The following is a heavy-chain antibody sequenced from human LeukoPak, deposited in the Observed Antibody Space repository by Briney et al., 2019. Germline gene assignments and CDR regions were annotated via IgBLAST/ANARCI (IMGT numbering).Heavy chain of an antibody. Sequence: ASVKVSCKASGYTFTGHYMHWVRQAPGQGLEWMGWINPHIGGTNYAQKFQGRVTVTRDTSISTAYMELRSLRSDDTAVYYCARAGITMVYCYMDVWGKGTTVTVSS. CDR1: GYTFTGHY. V-gene: IGHV1-2*02. J-gene: IGHJ6*03. CDR3: ARAGITMVYCYMDV. D-gene: IGHD3-10*01. CDR2: INPHIGGT.